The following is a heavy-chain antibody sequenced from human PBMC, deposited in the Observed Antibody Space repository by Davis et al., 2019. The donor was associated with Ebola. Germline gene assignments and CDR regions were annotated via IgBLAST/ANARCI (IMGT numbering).Heavy chain of an antibody. D-gene: IGHD3-16*02. Sequence: PSETLSLTCAVYGGSFSGYYWSWIRQPPGKGLEWIGEINHSGSTNYNPSLKSRVTISVDTSKNQFSLKLSSVTAADTAVYYCARGAITFGGVIVFDGFDYWGQGTLVTVSS. CDR2: INHSGST. J-gene: IGHJ4*02. CDR1: GGSFSGYY. CDR3: ARGAITFGGVIVFDGFDY. V-gene: IGHV4-34*01.